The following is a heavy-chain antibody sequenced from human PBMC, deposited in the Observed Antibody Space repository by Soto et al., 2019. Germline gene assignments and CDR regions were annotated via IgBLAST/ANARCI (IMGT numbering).Heavy chain of an antibody. CDR3: AKDLGGGSYYMDY. J-gene: IGHJ4*02. CDR2: ISWNSGSI. V-gene: IGHV3-9*01. Sequence: EVQLVESGGGLVQPGRSLRLSCAASGFTFDDYAMHWVRQAPGKGLEWVSGISWNSGSIGYADSVKGRFTISRDNAKNSLYLQMNSLRAEDTALYYCAKDLGGGSYYMDYWGQGTRVTVSS. CDR1: GFTFDDYA. D-gene: IGHD1-26*01.